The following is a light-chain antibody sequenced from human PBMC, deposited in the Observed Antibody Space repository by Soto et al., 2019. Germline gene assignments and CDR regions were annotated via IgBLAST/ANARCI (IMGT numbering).Light chain of an antibody. CDR1: FSNIGAGYD. CDR3: QSYDSSLSGVV. V-gene: IGLV1-40*01. J-gene: IGLJ2*01. Sequence: QSVLTQPPSVSGAPGQRVTISCTGSFSNIGAGYDVHWYQQLPGTAPKLLLYGNSNRPSGVPDRFSGSKSGTSASLAITGLQAEDEADYYCQSYDSSLSGVVFGGGTKLTVL. CDR2: GNS.